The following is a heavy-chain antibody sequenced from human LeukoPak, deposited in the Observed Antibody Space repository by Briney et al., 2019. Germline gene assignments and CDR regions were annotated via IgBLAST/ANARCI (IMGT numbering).Heavy chain of an antibody. D-gene: IGHD1-26*01. Sequence: GGSLRLSCAASGFTLSSYAMSWVRQAPGKGLEWVSAISGSGGSTYYADSVKGRFTISRDNSKNTLYLRMNSLRAEDTAVYYCARELQWDFDYWGQGTLVTVSS. J-gene: IGHJ4*02. CDR3: ARELQWDFDY. V-gene: IGHV3-23*01. CDR2: ISGSGGST. CDR1: GFTLSSYA.